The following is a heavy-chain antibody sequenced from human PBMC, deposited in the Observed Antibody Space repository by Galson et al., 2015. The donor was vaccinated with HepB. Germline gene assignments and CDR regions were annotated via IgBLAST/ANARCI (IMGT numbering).Heavy chain of an antibody. CDR1: GYTFTSYY. J-gene: IGHJ6*03. Sequence: SVKVSCKASGYTFTSYYMHWVRQAPGQGLEWMGIINPSGGSTSYAQKFQGRVTMTRDTSTSTVYMELSSLRSEDTAVYYCARDSAITTYYYYYYMDVWGKGTTVTVSS. CDR3: ARDSAITTYYYYYYMDV. CDR2: INPSGGST. V-gene: IGHV1-46*03. D-gene: IGHD1-20*01.